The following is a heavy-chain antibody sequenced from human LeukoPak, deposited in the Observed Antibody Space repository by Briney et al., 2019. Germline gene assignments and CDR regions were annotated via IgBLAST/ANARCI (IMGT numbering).Heavy chain of an antibody. D-gene: IGHD2-15*01. Sequence: SETLSLTCTVSGGSISSSSYYWGWIRQPPGKGLEWIGSIYYSGSTYYNPSLKSRVTISVDTSKTQFSLKLSSVTAADTAVYYCARGLGYCSGGSCFQNWGQGTLVTVSS. CDR2: IYYSGST. CDR3: ARGLGYCSGGSCFQN. V-gene: IGHV4-39*07. CDR1: GGSISSSSYY. J-gene: IGHJ4*02.